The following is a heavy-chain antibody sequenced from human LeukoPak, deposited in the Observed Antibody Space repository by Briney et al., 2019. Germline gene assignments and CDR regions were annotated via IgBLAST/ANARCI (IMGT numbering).Heavy chain of an antibody. CDR1: GGSFSGYY. J-gene: IGHJ6*03. CDR2: INHSGST. V-gene: IGHV4-34*01. CDR3: ARGRTGYQLLPTKKDYSYYYMDV. D-gene: IGHD2-2*01. Sequence: SETLSLTCAVYGGSFSGYYWSWIRQPPGKGLEWIGEINHSGSTNYNPSLKSRVTISVDTSKNQFPLKLSSVTAADTAVFYCARGRTGYQLLPTKKDYSYYYMDVWGKGTTVTVSS.